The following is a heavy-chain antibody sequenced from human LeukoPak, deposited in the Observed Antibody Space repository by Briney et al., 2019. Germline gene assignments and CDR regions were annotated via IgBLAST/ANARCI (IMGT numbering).Heavy chain of an antibody. CDR1: GFSFSSYA. J-gene: IGHJ6*02. V-gene: IGHV3-23*01. Sequence: GGSLRLSCAASGFSFSSYAMTWVRQAPGKGLEWVSSIYAGGGDTYHADSVKGRFTISRDNSMNTLYLQMKSLRAEDTAVYYCGRPTKYWLVRGNGVDVWGQGTTVTVSS. D-gene: IGHD6-19*01. CDR3: GRPTKYWLVRGNGVDV. CDR2: IYAGGGDT.